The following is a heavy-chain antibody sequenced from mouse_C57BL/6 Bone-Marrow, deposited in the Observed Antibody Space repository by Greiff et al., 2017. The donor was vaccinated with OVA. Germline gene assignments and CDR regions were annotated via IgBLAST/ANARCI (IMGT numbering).Heavy chain of an antibody. Sequence: QVQLQQSGPGLVQPSQSLSITCTVSGFSLTSYGVHWVRQSPGKGLEWLGVIWSGGSTDYNAAFISRLSISKDNSKSHVFFKMNSLQADDTAIYYCASPSSITTVVDYYAMDYWGQGTSVTVSS. V-gene: IGHV2-2*01. CDR3: ASPSSITTVVDYYAMDY. CDR2: IWSGGST. CDR1: GFSLTSYG. D-gene: IGHD1-1*01. J-gene: IGHJ4*01.